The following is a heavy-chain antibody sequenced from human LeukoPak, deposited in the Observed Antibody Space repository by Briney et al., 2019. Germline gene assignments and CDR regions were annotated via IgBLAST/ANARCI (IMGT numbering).Heavy chain of an antibody. J-gene: IGHJ4*02. V-gene: IGHV1-18*01. CDR1: GYSFTSHD. D-gene: IGHD3-10*01. CDR2: IRAYNDNT. CDR3: ARSVFTMVRGVIRILYYFDY. Sequence: ASVKVSCKASGYSFTSHDISWVRQAPGQGLEWMEWIRAYNDNTNYAQRLQGRVTMTTDTSTSTAYMELRSLRSDDTAVYYCARSVFTMVRGVIRILYYFDYWGQGTLVTVSS.